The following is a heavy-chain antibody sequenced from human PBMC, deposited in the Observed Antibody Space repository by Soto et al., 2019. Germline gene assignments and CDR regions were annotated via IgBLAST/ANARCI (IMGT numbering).Heavy chain of an antibody. V-gene: IGHV1-18*01. CDR2: ISTYNGNT. J-gene: IGHJ5*02. D-gene: IGHD6-13*01. Sequence: ASVKVSCKASGYTFTSYGISWVRQAPGQGLECMGWISTYNGNTNYAQNLQGRVTMTTDTSTSTAYMELRSLRSDDTAVYYCARGGIAAPGENWFDPWGQGTLVTVSS. CDR1: GYTFTSYG. CDR3: ARGGIAAPGENWFDP.